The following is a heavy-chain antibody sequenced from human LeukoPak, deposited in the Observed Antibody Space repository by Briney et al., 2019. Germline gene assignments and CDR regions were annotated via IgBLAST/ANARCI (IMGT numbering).Heavy chain of an antibody. V-gene: IGHV1-46*01. Sequence: ASVKVSCTASGYTFTSYYMHWVRQAPGQGLEWMGIINPSGGSTSYAQKFQGRVTMTRDTSTSTVYMELSSLRSEDTAVYYCARVVEYYDSSGPLDYWGQGTLITVSS. J-gene: IGHJ4*02. CDR1: GYTFTSYY. D-gene: IGHD3-22*01. CDR2: INPSGGST. CDR3: ARVVEYYDSSGPLDY.